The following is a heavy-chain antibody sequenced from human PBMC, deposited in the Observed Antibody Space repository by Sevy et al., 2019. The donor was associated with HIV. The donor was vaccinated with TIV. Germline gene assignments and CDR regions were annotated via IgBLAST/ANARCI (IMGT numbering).Heavy chain of an antibody. V-gene: IGHV3-23*01. CDR2: LSFGCGRI. J-gene: IGHJ4*02. CDR1: GFTFSKYS. CDR3: AREGCTKPHDY. D-gene: IGHD2-8*01. Sequence: GGSLRLSCAASGFTFSKYSMSWVRQAPGKGLEWVSTLSFGCGRINYADSVKGRFTISRDDSKNTLYLKMNSLRADDTAVYYCAREGCTKPHDYWGQGTLVTVSS.